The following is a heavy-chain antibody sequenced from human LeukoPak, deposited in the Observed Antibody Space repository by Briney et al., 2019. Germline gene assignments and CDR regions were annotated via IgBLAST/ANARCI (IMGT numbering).Heavy chain of an antibody. Sequence: GGSLRLSCAASGFTFSSYSMNWVRQAPGKGLEWVSSIGSSSSYIYYADSVKGRFTISRDNAKNSLYLQMDSLRAEDTAVYYCARESSSWLDYWGQGTLVTVSS. CDR2: IGSSSSYI. CDR3: ARESSSWLDY. J-gene: IGHJ4*02. CDR1: GFTFSSYS. V-gene: IGHV3-21*01. D-gene: IGHD6-13*01.